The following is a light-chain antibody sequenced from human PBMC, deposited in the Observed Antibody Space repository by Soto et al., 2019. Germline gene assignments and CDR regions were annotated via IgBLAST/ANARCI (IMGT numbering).Light chain of an antibody. CDR1: QSVSSSY. Sequence: EIVLTQSPGTLSLSPGERATLSCRASQSVSSSYLAWYQQKPGQAPRLLIYGASSRATGIPDRFSGSGSGIDFTLTISRLEPEDFAVYYWQQYGSSPRFTFGPVTKVDIK. CDR3: QQYGSSPRFT. CDR2: GAS. V-gene: IGKV3-20*01. J-gene: IGKJ3*01.